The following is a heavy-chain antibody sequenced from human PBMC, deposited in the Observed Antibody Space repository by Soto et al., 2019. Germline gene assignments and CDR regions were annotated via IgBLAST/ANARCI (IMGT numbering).Heavy chain of an antibody. CDR1: GASINSSSYY. Sequence: LSHTCTVSGASINSSSYYWGCIRQPPGKGLEWIGSVYYSGSTSHNPSLKSRVTMSVDTSKNQFSLKLGSVADADTGLYYCGRLVYRWPGLDCWGQGTLVTVS. D-gene: IGHD1-26*01. V-gene: IGHV4-39*01. CDR2: VYYSGST. J-gene: IGHJ4*02. CDR3: GRLVYRWPGLDC.